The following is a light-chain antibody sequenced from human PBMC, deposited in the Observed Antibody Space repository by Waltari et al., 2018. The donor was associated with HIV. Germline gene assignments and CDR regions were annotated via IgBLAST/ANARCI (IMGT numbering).Light chain of an antibody. CDR2: YDD. CDR1: SSNIGTNA. J-gene: IGLJ2*01. CDR3: AAWDDSLNGVV. V-gene: IGLV1-36*01. Sequence: QSVLTQPPSVSEAPRQRVTISCSGCSSNIGTNAVTRYQQLPGKPPKLLIYYDDLLASGVSDRFSGSKSGTSASLAISGLQSEDESDYYCAAWDDSLNGVVFGGGTKLTVL.